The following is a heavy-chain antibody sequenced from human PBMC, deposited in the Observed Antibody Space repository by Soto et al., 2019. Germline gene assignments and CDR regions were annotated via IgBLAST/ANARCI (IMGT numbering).Heavy chain of an antibody. V-gene: IGHV4-30-4*01. CDR2: IYYSGST. D-gene: IGHD3-10*01. Sequence: SETLSLTCTVSGGSISSGDYYWSWIRQPPGKGLEWIGYIYYSGSTYYNPSLKSRVTISVDTSKNQFSLKLSSVTAADTAVYYCASDQGDGWPMGPLGMDVWGQGTPVTVSS. J-gene: IGHJ6*02. CDR3: ASDQGDGWPMGPLGMDV. CDR1: GGSISSGDYY.